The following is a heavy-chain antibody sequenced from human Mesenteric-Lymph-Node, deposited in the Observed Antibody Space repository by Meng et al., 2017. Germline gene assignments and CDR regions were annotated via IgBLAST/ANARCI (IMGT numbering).Heavy chain of an antibody. V-gene: IGHV3-21*01. CDR2: ISSSSSYI. CDR3: ARDRTSIAARPRSLDY. J-gene: IGHJ4*02. Sequence: GESLKISCAASGFTFSSYSMNWVRQAPGKGLEWVSSISSSSSYIYYADSVKGRFTISRDNAKNSLYLQMNSLRAEDTAVYYCARDRTSIAARPRSLDYWGQGTLVTVSS. CDR1: GFTFSSYS. D-gene: IGHD6-6*01.